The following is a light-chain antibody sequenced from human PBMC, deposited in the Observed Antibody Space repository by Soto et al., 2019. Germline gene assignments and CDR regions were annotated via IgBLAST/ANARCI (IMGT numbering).Light chain of an antibody. Sequence: EIVLTQSPATLSLSPGERATLSCRASQSVSSYLAWYQQKPGQAPRLLIYDASNRATGIPARFSGSGSGTDFTLTISSLEPEDFAVYYCQQRSLFGQGTKWIS. J-gene: IGKJ1*01. CDR1: QSVSSY. V-gene: IGKV3-11*01. CDR3: QQRSL. CDR2: DAS.